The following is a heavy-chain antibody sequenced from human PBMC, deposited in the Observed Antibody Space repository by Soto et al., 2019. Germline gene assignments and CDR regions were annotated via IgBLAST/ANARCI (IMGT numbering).Heavy chain of an antibody. CDR2: ISGSGGST. Sequence: GGSLRLSCAASGFTFSSYAISWVRQAPGKGLEWVSAISGSGGSTYYADSVKGRFTISRDNSKNTLYLQMNSLRAEDTAVYYCAKEGPGYSSGWYPANDAFDIWGQGTMVTVSS. V-gene: IGHV3-23*01. D-gene: IGHD6-19*01. J-gene: IGHJ3*02. CDR1: GFTFSSYA. CDR3: AKEGPGYSSGWYPANDAFDI.